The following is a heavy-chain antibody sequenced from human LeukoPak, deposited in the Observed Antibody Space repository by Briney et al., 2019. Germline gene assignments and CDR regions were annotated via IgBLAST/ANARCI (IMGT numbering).Heavy chain of an antibody. CDR3: ASTQWLPTPHSLGSDYFDY. CDR2: IIPIFGTA. Sequence: SVKVSCKASGGTFSSYAISWVRQAPGQGLEWMGRIIPIFGTANYAQKFQGRVTITTDESTSTAYMELSSLRSEDTAVYYCASTQWLPTPHSLGSDYFDYWGQGTLVTVSS. CDR1: GGTFSSYA. J-gene: IGHJ4*02. D-gene: IGHD6-19*01. V-gene: IGHV1-69*05.